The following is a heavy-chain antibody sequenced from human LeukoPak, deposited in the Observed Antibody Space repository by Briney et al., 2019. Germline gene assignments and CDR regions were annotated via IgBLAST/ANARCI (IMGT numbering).Heavy chain of an antibody. J-gene: IGHJ3*02. Sequence: ASVKVSCKASGYTFTGYYMHWVRQAPGQGLEWMGWINPSGGSTSYAQKFQGRVTMTRDMSTSTVYMELSSLRSEDTAVYYCASLAGGNSESSDAFDIWGQGTMVTVSS. V-gene: IGHV1-46*01. CDR3: ASLAGGNSESSDAFDI. CDR2: INPSGGST. CDR1: GYTFTGYY. D-gene: IGHD4-23*01.